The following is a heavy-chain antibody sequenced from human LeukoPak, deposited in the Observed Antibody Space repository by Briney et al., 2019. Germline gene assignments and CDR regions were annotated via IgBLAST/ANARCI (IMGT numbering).Heavy chain of an antibody. CDR2: IDWDDDK. J-gene: IGHJ4*02. D-gene: IGHD6-13*01. CDR3: ARITPAGRQLDY. CDR1: GFALRTSGMG. Sequence: SGPALLKPTPTLTLTCTFSGFALRTSGMGVSWIRQPPGKALEWLARIDWDDDKYHSTSLNTRLTISKDTSKNQVVLTMTNTAPVDTATYYCARITPAGRQLDYWGQGTLVTVSS. V-gene: IGHV2-70*11.